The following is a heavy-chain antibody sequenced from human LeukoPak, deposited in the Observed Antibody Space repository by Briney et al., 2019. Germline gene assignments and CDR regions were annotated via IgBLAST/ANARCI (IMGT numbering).Heavy chain of an antibody. V-gene: IGHV3-30*02. D-gene: IGHD3-22*01. CDR2: IRYDGSNK. CDR3: AREGGDSSGYYYVFDY. CDR1: GFTFSSYG. J-gene: IGHJ4*02. Sequence: GESLRLSCAASGFTFSSYGMHWVRQAPGKGLEWVAFIRYDGSNKYYADSVKGRFTISRDNSKNTLYLQMNSLRAEDTAVYYCAREGGDSSGYYYVFDYWGQGTLVTVSS.